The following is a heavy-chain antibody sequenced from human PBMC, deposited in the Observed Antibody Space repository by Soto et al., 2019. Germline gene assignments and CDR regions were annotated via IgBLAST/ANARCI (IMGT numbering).Heavy chain of an antibody. D-gene: IGHD2-2*01. CDR3: ARKVLGSTSRPDWWYFDL. CDR2: ISGGGDRT. CDR1: GFTFINYA. Sequence: EGQLLESGGGLVQPGGSLRLSCVGSGFTFINYAMNWVRQTPGKGLEWVSGISGGGDRTFDADSVKGRFTISRDNSKNTVNLQMNSLRADDTAVYYCARKVLGSTSRPDWWYFDLWGRGTLVTVSS. J-gene: IGHJ2*01. V-gene: IGHV3-23*01.